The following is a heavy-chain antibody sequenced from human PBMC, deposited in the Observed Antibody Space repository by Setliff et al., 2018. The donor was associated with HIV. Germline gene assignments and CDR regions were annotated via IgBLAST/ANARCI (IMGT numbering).Heavy chain of an antibody. CDR2: ISAYNGNT. D-gene: IGHD3-3*01. V-gene: IGHV1-18*01. CDR1: GYTFSSYG. Sequence: ASVKVSCQASGYTFSSYGISWVRQAPGQGLEWMGWISAYNGNTNYAQNFQGRVTMTTDTSTSTAYMELRSLRSDDTAVYYCARDGAIFGVGNNWFDPWGQGTLVTVSS. CDR3: ARDGAIFGVGNNWFDP. J-gene: IGHJ5*02.